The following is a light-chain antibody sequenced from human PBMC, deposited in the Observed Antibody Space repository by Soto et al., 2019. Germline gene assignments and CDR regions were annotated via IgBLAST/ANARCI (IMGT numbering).Light chain of an antibody. J-gene: IGKJ1*01. CDR3: QESRSALWGT. V-gene: IGKV1-39*01. CDR1: QSISSY. CDR2: AAS. Sequence: DIQMTQSPPSLSASVGDRVTITCRASQSISSYLNWYQQKPGKAPKLLIYAASSLQSGVPSTFSGSASGTDFPPSISSPQPADSATYYCQESRSALWGTCGQGTKVDIK.